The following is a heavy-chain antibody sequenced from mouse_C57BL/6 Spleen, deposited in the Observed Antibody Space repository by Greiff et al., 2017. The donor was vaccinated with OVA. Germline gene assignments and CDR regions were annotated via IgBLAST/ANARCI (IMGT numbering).Heavy chain of an antibody. CDR2: ISSGSSTI. CDR3: ARDGYYVLFDY. V-gene: IGHV5-17*01. Sequence: DVLLVESGGGLVKPGGSLKLSCAASGFTFSDYGMHWVRQAPEKGLEWVAYISSGSSTIYYADTVKGRFTISRDNAKNTRFLQMTSLTSEDTAMYYCARDGYYVLFDYWGQGTTLTVSS. D-gene: IGHD2-3*01. J-gene: IGHJ2*01. CDR1: GFTFSDYG.